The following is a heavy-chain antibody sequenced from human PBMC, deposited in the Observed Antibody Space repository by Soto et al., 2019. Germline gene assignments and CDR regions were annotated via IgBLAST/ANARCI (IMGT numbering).Heavy chain of an antibody. CDR3: ARDLKEYCSDGRCNWFDP. Sequence: SETLSLTCTVSGASITTYYWSWIRQPPGKGLEWIGYISYSGSTDYNPSLKSRVTISFDASKNQISLQVRSATAADAAVYYCARDLKEYCSDGRCNWFDPWGQGTLVTVSS. CDR1: GASITTYY. CDR2: ISYSGST. D-gene: IGHD2-15*01. V-gene: IGHV4-59*01. J-gene: IGHJ5*02.